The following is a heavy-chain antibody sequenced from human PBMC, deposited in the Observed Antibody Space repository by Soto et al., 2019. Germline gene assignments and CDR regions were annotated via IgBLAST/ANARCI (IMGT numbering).Heavy chain of an antibody. CDR2: ISSYNGKT. Sequence: ASVKVSCKTSGYSFTTYGISWVRQAPGQGLEWMGWISSYNGKTNYAQKHQGRLTMTTDTSTSTVYMELRSLTSDDTAVYYCARDTPHRRDSSEIHPWGQGTLVTV. CDR3: ARDTPHRRDSSEIHP. V-gene: IGHV1-18*01. J-gene: IGHJ5*02. CDR1: GYSFTTYG. D-gene: IGHD3-22*01.